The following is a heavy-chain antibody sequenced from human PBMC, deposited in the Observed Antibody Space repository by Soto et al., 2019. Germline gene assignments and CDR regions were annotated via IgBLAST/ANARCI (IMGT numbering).Heavy chain of an antibody. D-gene: IGHD2-21*02. CDR3: AKGGDYDLDFDS. Sequence: PVRPLRHSCGAAGFKFISTAISWIRQPPGKGLEWVSAISGAGDSPFYADSVKGRFTISRDNSKNMLYLYINSLRAEDTAMYYCAKGGDYDLDFDSWGQGTPVTVSS. J-gene: IGHJ4*02. CDR1: GFKFISTA. V-gene: IGHV3-23*01. CDR2: ISGAGDSP.